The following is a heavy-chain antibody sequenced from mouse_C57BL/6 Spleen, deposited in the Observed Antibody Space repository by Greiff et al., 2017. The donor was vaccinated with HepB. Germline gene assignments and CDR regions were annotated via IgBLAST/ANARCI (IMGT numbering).Heavy chain of an antibody. V-gene: IGHV2-2*01. Sequence: VQLQQSGPGLVQPSQSLSITCTVSGFSLPSYGVHWVRQSPGKGLEWLGVLWSGGSTDYNAAFISRLSISKDNSKSQVFFKMNSLQADDTAIYYCARNPLITTAYYYAMDYWGQGTSVTVSS. CDR2: LWSGGST. D-gene: IGHD1-1*01. CDR1: GFSLPSYG. CDR3: ARNPLITTAYYYAMDY. J-gene: IGHJ4*01.